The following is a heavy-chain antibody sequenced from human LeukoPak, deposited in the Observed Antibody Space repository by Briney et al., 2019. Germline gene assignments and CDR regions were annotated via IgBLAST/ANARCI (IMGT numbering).Heavy chain of an antibody. Sequence: ASVKVSCKASGYTFTSYDISWVRQAPGQGLEWMGWISAYNGNTKYAQKLQGRVTMTTDTSTSTAYMELRSLRSDDTAVYYCAREVGFNYYYYYYMDVWGKGTTVTVSS. D-gene: IGHD2-15*01. V-gene: IGHV1-18*01. CDR3: AREVGFNYYYYYYMDV. J-gene: IGHJ6*03. CDR2: ISAYNGNT. CDR1: GYTFTSYD.